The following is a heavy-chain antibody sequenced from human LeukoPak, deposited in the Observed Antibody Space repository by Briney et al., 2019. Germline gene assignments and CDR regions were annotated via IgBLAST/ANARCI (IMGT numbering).Heavy chain of an antibody. CDR1: GGSFSGYY. CDR3: ARDEGGATDY. J-gene: IGHJ4*02. Sequence: SETLSLTCAVYGGSFSGYYWSWIRQPPGKGLEWIGEINHSGSTNYNPSLKSRVTISVDTSKNQFSLKLSSVTAADTAVYYCARDEGGATDYWGQRTLVTVSS. V-gene: IGHV4-34*01. CDR2: INHSGST. D-gene: IGHD3-16*01.